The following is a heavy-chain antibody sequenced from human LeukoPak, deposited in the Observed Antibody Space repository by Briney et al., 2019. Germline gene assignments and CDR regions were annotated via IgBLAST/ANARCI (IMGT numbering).Heavy chain of an antibody. Sequence: GGSLRRSCAASGFTFINSRMNWVRQAPGKGLEWVASIKQDGSEEYYVDSVKGRFTISRENAKNSLYLQLNSLRAEDTAVYYCARGGYSSFEHWGQGTLVTVSS. V-gene: IGHV3-7*04. CDR3: ARGGYSSFEH. CDR1: GFTFINSR. J-gene: IGHJ4*02. D-gene: IGHD2-15*01. CDR2: IKQDGSEE.